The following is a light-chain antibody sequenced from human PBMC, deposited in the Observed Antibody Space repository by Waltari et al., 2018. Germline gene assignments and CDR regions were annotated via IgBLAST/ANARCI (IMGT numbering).Light chain of an antibody. J-gene: IGKJ4*01. V-gene: IGKV3-15*01. CDR3: QQYNNWPPLT. Sequence: EIVMTQSPATLSVSPGERATLSCRDSQSVSSSLAWYQQKPGQAPRLLIYGASTRATGIPARFSGSGSGTEFTLTISSLQSEDFAIYYCQQYNNWPPLTFGGGTKVEIK. CDR2: GAS. CDR1: QSVSSS.